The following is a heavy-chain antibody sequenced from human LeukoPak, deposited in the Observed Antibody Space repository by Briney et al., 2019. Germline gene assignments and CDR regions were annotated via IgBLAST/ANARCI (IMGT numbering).Heavy chain of an antibody. CDR2: INHSGST. CDR3: ARPIRSRDNNWFDP. J-gene: IGHJ5*02. D-gene: IGHD3-10*01. CDR1: GGSFSGYY. V-gene: IGHV4-34*01. Sequence: SETLSLTCAVYGGSFSGYYWSWIRQPPGKGLEWIGEINHSGSTNYNPSLKSRVIISVDTSANQFSLKLNSVTAADTAVYYCARPIRSRDNNWFDPWGLGILVTVSS.